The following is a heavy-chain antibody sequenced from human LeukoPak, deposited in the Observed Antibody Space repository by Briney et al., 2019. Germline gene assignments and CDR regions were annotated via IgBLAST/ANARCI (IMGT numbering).Heavy chain of an antibody. V-gene: IGHV3-48*02. CDR2: ISSSSSTI. Sequence: GGSLRLSCAASGFTFSSYSMNWVRQAPGKGLEWVSYISSSSSTIYYADSVKGRFTISRDNAKNLLYLQMNSLRDEDTAVYYCARSRTTVNDYWGQGTLVTVSS. D-gene: IGHD4-17*01. CDR1: GFTFSSYS. CDR3: ARSRTTVNDY. J-gene: IGHJ4*02.